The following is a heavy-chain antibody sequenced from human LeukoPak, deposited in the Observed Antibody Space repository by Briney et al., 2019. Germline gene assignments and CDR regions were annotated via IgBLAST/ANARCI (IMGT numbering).Heavy chain of an antibody. J-gene: IGHJ2*01. V-gene: IGHV5-51*01. D-gene: IGHD3-10*01. Sequence: PGESPKISCQASGYTFTSYWIGWVRQMPGKGLECMGIIYPDDSDTTYSPSFQGQVTISADKSFSTAYLQWSSLKASDTAIYYCARLGGDTYYFGSASYPNWYFDLWGRGTLVTVSS. CDR2: IYPDDSDT. CDR3: ARLGGDTYYFGSASYPNWYFDL. CDR1: GYTFTSYW.